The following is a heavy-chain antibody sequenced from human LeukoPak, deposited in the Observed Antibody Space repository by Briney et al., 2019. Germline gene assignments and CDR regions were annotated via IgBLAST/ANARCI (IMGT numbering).Heavy chain of an antibody. Sequence: GGSLRLSCAASGFTFGSFSMNWVRQAPGKGLEWVSAISGGSEWIFYADSVKGRFTISRDNSKNTLYLQMNSLRADDTALYYCAKATTRGAAPTYYYYGMDGWGHGTTVIVSS. CDR1: GFTFGSFS. CDR2: ISGGSEWI. J-gene: IGHJ6*02. V-gene: IGHV3-23*01. CDR3: AKATTRGAAPTYYYYGMDG. D-gene: IGHD1-1*01.